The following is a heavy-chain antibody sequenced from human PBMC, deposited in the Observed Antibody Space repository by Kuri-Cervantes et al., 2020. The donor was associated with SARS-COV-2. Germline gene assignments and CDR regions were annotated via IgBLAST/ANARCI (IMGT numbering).Heavy chain of an antibody. CDR2: ISYDGSNK. D-gene: IGHD3-22*01. J-gene: IGHJ6*02. CDR1: GFTFSSYA. CDR3: ARDYYDSSGYAGYYYYYGMDV. V-gene: IGHV3-30-3*01. Sequence: GGSLRLSCAASGFTFSSYAMHWVRQAPGKGLEWVAVISYDGSNKYYADSVKGRFTISRDNSKNTLYLQMNSLRAEDTAVYYCARDYYDSSGYAGYYYYYGMDVWGQGTTVTVSS.